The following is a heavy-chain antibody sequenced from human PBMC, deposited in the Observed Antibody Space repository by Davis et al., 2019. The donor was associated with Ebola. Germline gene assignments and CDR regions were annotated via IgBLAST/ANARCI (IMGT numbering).Heavy chain of an antibody. D-gene: IGHD3-22*01. J-gene: IGHJ4*02. CDR3: AKEPSITMIEYYFDY. CDR1: GFSFSSYW. Sequence: GESLKISCAASGFSFSSYWMSWVRQAPGKGLEWVAVISYDGSNKYYADSVKGRFTISRDNSKNTLYLQMNSLRAEDTAVYYCAKEPSITMIEYYFDYWGQGTLVTVSS. V-gene: IGHV3-30*18. CDR2: ISYDGSNK.